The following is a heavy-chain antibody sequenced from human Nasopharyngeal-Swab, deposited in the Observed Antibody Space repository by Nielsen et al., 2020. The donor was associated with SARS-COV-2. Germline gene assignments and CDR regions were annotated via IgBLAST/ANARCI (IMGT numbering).Heavy chain of an antibody. CDR3: ARLRSSSWYDPGDFQH. V-gene: IGHV5-51*01. D-gene: IGHD6-13*01. CDR2: IYPGDSDT. J-gene: IGHJ1*01. CDR1: GYSFTSYW. Sequence: GESLKISCKGSGYSFTSYWIGWVRQMPGKGLEWTGIIYPGDSDTRYSPSFQGQVTISADKSISTAYLQWSSLKASDTAMYYCARLRSSSWYDPGDFQHWGQGTLVTVSS.